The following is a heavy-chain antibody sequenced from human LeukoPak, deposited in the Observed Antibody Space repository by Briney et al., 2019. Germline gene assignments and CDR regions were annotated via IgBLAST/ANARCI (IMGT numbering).Heavy chain of an antibody. CDR1: GFTFSSHS. J-gene: IGHJ4*02. V-gene: IGHV3-7*01. CDR3: ARWRGLQSEFDC. CDR2: IGLDGAQK. Sequence: PGGSLRLSCAASGFTFSSHSMGWVRQAPGKGLEFVATIGLDGAQKDFVDSVKGRFTLSRDNAKNSLFLEMNRLRVEDTAVYYCARWRGLQSEFDCWGQGTLVTVSS. D-gene: IGHD5-24*01.